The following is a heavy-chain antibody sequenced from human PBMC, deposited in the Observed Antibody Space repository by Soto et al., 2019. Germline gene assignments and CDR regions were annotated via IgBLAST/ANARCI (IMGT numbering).Heavy chain of an antibody. CDR3: AKDLDYYDSSGHTRPTY. J-gene: IGHJ4*02. D-gene: IGHD3-22*01. CDR1: GFTADDYA. Sequence: GGSLRLSCAASGFTADDYAMTWVRQAPGKGLEWVSAISGSGGSIFYSDSVKGRFTISRDNSKNTLYLQMNSLRAEDTALYYCAKDLDYYDSSGHTRPTYWGQGTLVTVSS. CDR2: ISGSGGSI. V-gene: IGHV3-23*01.